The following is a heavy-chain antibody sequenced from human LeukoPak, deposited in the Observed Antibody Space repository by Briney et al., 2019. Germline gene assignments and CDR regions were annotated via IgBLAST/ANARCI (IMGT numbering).Heavy chain of an antibody. CDR2: IGRGGGHV. J-gene: IGHJ4*02. D-gene: IGHD3/OR15-3a*01. CDR3: ATVGSGATVLDAFDY. V-gene: IGHV3-21*06. Sequence: PGGPLSLSCAASGFTFSKYSMHWVRQAPGKGLEWVSMIGRGGGHVYYVDTVNGRFTISRQNAKNLLYLQMNSLRVEDTAVYYCATVGSGATVLDAFDYWGQGTPVTVHS. CDR1: GFTFSKYS.